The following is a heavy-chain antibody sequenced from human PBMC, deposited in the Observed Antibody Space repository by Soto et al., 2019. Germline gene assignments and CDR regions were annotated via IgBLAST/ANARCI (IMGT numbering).Heavy chain of an antibody. CDR1: GFSLSTSGMR. CDR3: ARDSSGGYYDNDACDH. CDR2: IDWDDDK. D-gene: IGHD3-22*01. J-gene: IGHJ4*02. V-gene: IGHV2-70*04. Sequence: SGPTLVNPPQTLTLTCTFSGFSLSTSGMRVSWIRQPPGKALEWLAPIDWDDDKFYSTSLKTRLTISKDTSKNQVVLTMTNMDPVDTETYYCARDSSGGYYDNDACDHWGPGTMVT.